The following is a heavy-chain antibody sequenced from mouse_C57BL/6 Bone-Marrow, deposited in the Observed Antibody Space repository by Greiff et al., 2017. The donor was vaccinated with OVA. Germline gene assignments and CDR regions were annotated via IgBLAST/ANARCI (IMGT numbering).Heavy chain of an antibody. CDR2: ISYSGST. D-gene: IGHD2-4*01. CDR1: GYSITSDY. V-gene: IGHV3-8*01. J-gene: IGHJ1*03. CDR3: ARGEYDSHWYFDV. Sequence: VQLKESGPGLAKPSQTLSLTCSVTGYSITSDYWNWIRKFPGNKLEYMGYISYSGSTYYNPSLKSRISITRDTSKKQYYLQLNSVTTEDTATYYWARGEYDSHWYFDVWGTGTTVTVSS.